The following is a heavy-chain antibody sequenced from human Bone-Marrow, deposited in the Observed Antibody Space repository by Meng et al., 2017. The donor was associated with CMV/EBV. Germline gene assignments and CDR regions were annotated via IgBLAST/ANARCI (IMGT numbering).Heavy chain of an antibody. J-gene: IGHJ3*02. CDR2: IYSGGST. Sequence: GESLKIPCAASAFTVRNNYMSWVRQAPGKGLEWVSVIYSGGSTYYADFLKGRFTIFRDKSKITLYLQMNSLSAEDTAMYYCWRDGSGVGPAFDIWGQGTMVTVSS. V-gene: IGHV3-53*01. CDR3: WRDGSGVGPAFDI. CDR1: AFTVRNNY. D-gene: IGHD3-10*01.